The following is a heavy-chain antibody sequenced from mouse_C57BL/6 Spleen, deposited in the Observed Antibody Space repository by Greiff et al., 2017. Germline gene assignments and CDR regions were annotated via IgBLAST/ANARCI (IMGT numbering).Heavy chain of an antibody. D-gene: IGHD2-5*01. J-gene: IGHJ2*01. CDR2: IDPSDSET. Sequence: QVQLQQPGAELVRPGSSVKLSCKASGYTFTSYWMHWVKQRPIQGLEWIGNIDPSDSETHYNQKFKDKATLTVDKSSSTAYMQLSSLTSEDSAVYYCAKSYYSNAHFDYWGQGTTLTVSS. CDR1: GYTFTSYW. CDR3: AKSYYSNAHFDY. V-gene: IGHV1-52*01.